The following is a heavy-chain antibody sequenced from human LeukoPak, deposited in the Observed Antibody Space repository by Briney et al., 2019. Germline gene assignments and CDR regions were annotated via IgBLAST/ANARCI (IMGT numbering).Heavy chain of an antibody. CDR2: ISGSGDST. D-gene: IGHD2-2*01. Sequence: GGSLRLSCAASGFTFSNYAMSWVRQAPGKGLEWVSAISGSGDSTYYADSVKGRFTISRDNSKNTLCLQMNSLRAEDTAVYYCAKGYGSSTYSALDYWGQGTLVTVSS. V-gene: IGHV3-23*01. CDR3: AKGYGSSTYSALDY. CDR1: GFTFSNYA. J-gene: IGHJ4*02.